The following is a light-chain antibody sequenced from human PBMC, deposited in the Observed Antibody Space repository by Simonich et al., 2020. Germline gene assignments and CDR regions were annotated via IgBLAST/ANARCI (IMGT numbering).Light chain of an antibody. Sequence: QLVLTQSPSASASLGASVKLTCTLSSGHSSYAIAWHQQQPKKGPRDLMKLNSDGSHSKGDGIPDRFSGSSSGAERYLTISSLQSEDEADYYCQTWGTGIQVFGGGTKLTVL. CDR3: QTWGTGIQV. J-gene: IGLJ2*01. V-gene: IGLV4-69*01. CDR2: LNSDGSH. CDR1: SGHSSYA.